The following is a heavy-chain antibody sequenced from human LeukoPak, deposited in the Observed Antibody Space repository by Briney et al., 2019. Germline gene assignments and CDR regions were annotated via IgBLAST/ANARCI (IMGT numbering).Heavy chain of an antibody. CDR1: GFTFSSYW. CDR2: INSEGSST. J-gene: IGHJ4*02. D-gene: IGHD3-10*01. V-gene: IGHV3-74*01. CDR3: ARWPLGVDGFGESRNYFDY. Sequence: GASLTLFCAASGFTFSSYWMHWARHARGKGMVFVSRINSEGSSTSYAESGKGRFTFSIDNAKNKLYLQMNSLRAEDTDVYYCARWPLGVDGFGESRNYFDYWGQGTLVTVSS.